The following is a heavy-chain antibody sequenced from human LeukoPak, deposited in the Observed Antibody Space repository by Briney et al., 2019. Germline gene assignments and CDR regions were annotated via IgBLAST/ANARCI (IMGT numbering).Heavy chain of an antibody. CDR2: INPNSGGT. J-gene: IGHJ5*02. CDR1: GYTFTGYY. CDR3: ARGNTPYGDYTNWFDP. Sequence: ASVKVSCKASGYTFTGYYMHWVRQAPGQGLEWMGWINPNSGGTNYVQKLQGRVTMTTDTSTSTAYMELRSLRSDDTAVYYCARGNTPYGDYTNWFDPWGQGTLVAVSS. V-gene: IGHV1-2*02. D-gene: IGHD4-17*01.